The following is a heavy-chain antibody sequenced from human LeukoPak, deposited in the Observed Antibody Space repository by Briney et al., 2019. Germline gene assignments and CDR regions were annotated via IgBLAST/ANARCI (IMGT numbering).Heavy chain of an antibody. D-gene: IGHD5-18*01. CDR2: INHSGST. CDR3: AGVDTVVDDSYYIDF. V-gene: IGHV4-34*01. Sequence: SETLSLTCAVYGGSFSGYYWSWIRQPPGKGLEWIGEINHSGSTNYNPSLKSRVTISVDRSKNQFSLALSSVTAADTAVYYCAGVDTVVDDSYYIDFWGQGTLVTVSS. CDR1: GGSFSGYY. J-gene: IGHJ4*02.